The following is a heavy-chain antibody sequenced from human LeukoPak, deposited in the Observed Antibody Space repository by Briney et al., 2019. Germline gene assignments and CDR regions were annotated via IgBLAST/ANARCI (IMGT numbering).Heavy chain of an antibody. CDR2: IRSKADSYTT. D-gene: IGHD6-19*01. CDR3: TREYSSGWPFDY. V-gene: IGHV3-73*01. Sequence: GGSLRLSCAASGFTFSDSAMHWVRQTSGKGLEWVGRIRSKADSYTTTYAASVRGRFAISRDDSKNTAYLQMISLKTEDTGVYYCTREYSSGWPFDYWGQGTLLTVSS. CDR1: GFTFSDSA. J-gene: IGHJ4*02.